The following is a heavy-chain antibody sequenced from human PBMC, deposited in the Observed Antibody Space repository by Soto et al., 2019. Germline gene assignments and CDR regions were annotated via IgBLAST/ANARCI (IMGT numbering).Heavy chain of an antibody. CDR1: GFTFSSYA. CDR2: ISSNGGNT. J-gene: IGHJ3*02. D-gene: IGHD3-22*01. CDR3: VNGAFYDSEVRTFDI. Sequence: GGYLSFSCSASGFTFSSYAMHWVRQAPGKGLEYVSGISSNGGNTYYADSVKGRLTISRDNSKNTLYLQMSSLKAEDTALYYCVNGAFYDSEVRTFDIWGQGTMVTVSS. V-gene: IGHV3-64D*06.